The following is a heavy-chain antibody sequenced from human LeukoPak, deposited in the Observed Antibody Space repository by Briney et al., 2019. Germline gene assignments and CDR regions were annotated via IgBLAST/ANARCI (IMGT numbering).Heavy chain of an antibody. V-gene: IGHV5-51*01. J-gene: IGHJ3*02. Sequence: GESLKISCQGSGSTFTNYWIAWVCQMPGKDLEWMGIIFPADSDTRYSPSFQGQVAISVDRSISTAYLQWSSLKASDTAMYSCARLDDSSGYYSGAFDIWGQGTMVTVSS. D-gene: IGHD3-22*01. CDR3: ARLDDSSGYYSGAFDI. CDR2: IFPADSDT. CDR1: GSTFTNYW.